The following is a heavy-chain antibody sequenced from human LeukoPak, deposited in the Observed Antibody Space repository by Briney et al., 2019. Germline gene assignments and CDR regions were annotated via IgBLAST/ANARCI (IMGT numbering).Heavy chain of an antibody. J-gene: IGHJ6*03. CDR1: GGSISSYY. Sequence: PSETLSLTCTVSGGSISSYYWSWIRQPPGKGLESVGYIYYSGSTNYNPSLKSRVTISVDTSKYQFSLKVSSVTAADTAVYYCARGGVAAAGYYHYYYMDVWGKGTTVTISS. CDR2: IYYSGST. V-gene: IGHV4-59*01. CDR3: ARGGVAAAGYYHYYYMDV. D-gene: IGHD6-13*01.